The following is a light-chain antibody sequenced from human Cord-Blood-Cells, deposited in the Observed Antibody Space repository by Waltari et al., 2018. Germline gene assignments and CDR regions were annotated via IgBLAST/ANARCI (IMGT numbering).Light chain of an antibody. J-gene: IGKJ1*01. CDR2: AAS. Sequence: DIQMTQSPSSLSASVGDRVTITCRASQSISSYLNWYQQKPGKAPKLLIYAASSLQSGVPSMFSGSGSGTDFILTISILSPEDSATYYCQQSYSTPWTFGQGTKVEIK. CDR1: QSISSY. V-gene: IGKV1-39*01. CDR3: QQSYSTPWT.